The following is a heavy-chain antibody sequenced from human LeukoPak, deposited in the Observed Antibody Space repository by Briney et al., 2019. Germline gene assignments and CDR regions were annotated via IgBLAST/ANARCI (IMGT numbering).Heavy chain of an antibody. D-gene: IGHD5/OR15-5a*01. V-gene: IGHV3-30*01. CDR2: IGSDGSKK. CDR3: ARQMTSTRLFDS. CDR1: GFMVNDYG. Sequence: WGFLRLFRVGSGFMVNDYGFHLVRPSSDQGLEWVALIGSDGSKKYYADSVQGRFTVSRENSKNTLFLQMNTLRADDTAVYFCARQMTSTRLFDSWGQGTLVTVSS. J-gene: IGHJ4*02.